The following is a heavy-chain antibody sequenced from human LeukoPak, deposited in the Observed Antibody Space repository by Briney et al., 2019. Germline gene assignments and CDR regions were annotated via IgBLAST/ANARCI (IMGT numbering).Heavy chain of an antibody. CDR2: IYHSGST. V-gene: IGHV4-4*02. Sequence: SGTLSLTCAVSGGSISSSNWWSWVRQPPGKGLEWIGEIYHSGSTNYNPPLKSRVTISVDKSKNQFSLKLSSVTAADTAVYYCARELILGLYNWFDPWGQGTLVTVSS. CDR1: GGSISSSNW. J-gene: IGHJ5*02. CDR3: ARELILGLYNWFDP. D-gene: IGHD7-27*01.